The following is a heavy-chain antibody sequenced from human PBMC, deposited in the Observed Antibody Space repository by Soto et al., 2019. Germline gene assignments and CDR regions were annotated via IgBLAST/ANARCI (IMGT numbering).Heavy chain of an antibody. CDR3: AKDLEYCSGGSCYKSAYWYFDL. J-gene: IGHJ2*01. Sequence: EVQLLESGGDLVQPGGSLRLSCAASGITFSIYAMTWVRQAPGKGLEWVSTMSGSGDRTYYADSVKCRFTISRDNYKNTLYLQMNSLRAEDTAVYYCAKDLEYCSGGSCYKSAYWYFDLWGRGTLVTVSS. D-gene: IGHD2-15*01. CDR2: MSGSGDRT. V-gene: IGHV3-23*01. CDR1: GITFSIYA.